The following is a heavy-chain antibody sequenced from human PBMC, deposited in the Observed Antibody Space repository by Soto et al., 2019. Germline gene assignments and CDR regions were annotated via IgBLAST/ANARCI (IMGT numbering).Heavy chain of an antibody. CDR2: ISRRNNDM. CDR3: ARDVNGGFCGA. Sequence: EVQLVEPGGGLVKPGGSLRLSCAASGFTFSSFSMNWVRQAQGKGLEGVPPISRRNNDMYYVDSVKGRFTISRDNARNSVYLQMNSLRADDTAVYYCARDVNGGFCGAWGQGTLVTVSS. CDR1: GFTFSSFS. V-gene: IGHV3-21*01. D-gene: IGHD2-21*01. J-gene: IGHJ5*02.